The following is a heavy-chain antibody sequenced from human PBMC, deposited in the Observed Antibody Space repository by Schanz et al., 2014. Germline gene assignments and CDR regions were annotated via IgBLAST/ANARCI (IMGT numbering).Heavy chain of an antibody. D-gene: IGHD5-12*01. CDR1: GFTFSSHW. V-gene: IGHV3-74*02. Sequence: VQLVESGGGVVQPGRSLRLSCAASGFTFSSHWMHWVRQDPGKGLVWVARINSVGSNTDYADSVRGRFTISRDNAENTLFLQMNSLRAEDTAVYYCARKVVATIGGYYDNWGQGTLVIVSS. J-gene: IGHJ4*02. CDR3: ARKVVATIGGYYDN. CDR2: INSVGSNT.